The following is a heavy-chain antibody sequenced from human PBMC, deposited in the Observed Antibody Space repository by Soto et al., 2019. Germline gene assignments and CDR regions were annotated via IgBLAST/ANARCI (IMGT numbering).Heavy chain of an antibody. Sequence: GGSMRLSSAASGFTFSNACINWVRQAPGKGLEWVGRVKSKNDGGTTDFAAPVKGRFAISRDDSKNMVYLEMNSLQTEDTAIYYCTTDSYITSIIVRFDYWGHGTLVTVSS. V-gene: IGHV3-15*07. J-gene: IGHJ4*01. D-gene: IGHD3-22*01. CDR3: TTDSYITSIIVRFDY. CDR1: GFTFSNAC. CDR2: VKSKNDGGTT.